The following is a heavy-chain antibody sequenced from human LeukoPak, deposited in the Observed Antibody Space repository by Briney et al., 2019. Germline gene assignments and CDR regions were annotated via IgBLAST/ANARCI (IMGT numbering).Heavy chain of an antibody. V-gene: IGHV1-46*01. D-gene: IGHD5-18*01. J-gene: IGHJ6*02. CDR2: INPSGGST. Sequence: GASAKVSCKASGYTFTSYYMHWVRQAPGQGLEWMGIINPSGGSTSYAQKFQGRVTMTRDTSTSTVYMELSSLRSEDTAVYYCARAGYSYGDHYYYYGMDVWGQGTTVTVSS. CDR1: GYTFTSYY. CDR3: ARAGYSYGDHYYYYGMDV.